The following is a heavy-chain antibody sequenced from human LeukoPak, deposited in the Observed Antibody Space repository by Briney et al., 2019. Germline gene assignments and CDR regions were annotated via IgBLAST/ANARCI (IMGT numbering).Heavy chain of an antibody. CDR1: GGSISSYY. J-gene: IGHJ4*02. CDR3: ARENDSSGYYDY. Sequence: SVTLSLTCTVSGGSISSYYWSWIRQPPGKGLEWIGYIYYSGSTNYNPSLKSRVTISVDTSKNQFSLKLSSVTAADTAVYYCARENDSSGYYDYWGQGTLVTVSS. V-gene: IGHV4-59*01. CDR2: IYYSGST. D-gene: IGHD3-22*01.